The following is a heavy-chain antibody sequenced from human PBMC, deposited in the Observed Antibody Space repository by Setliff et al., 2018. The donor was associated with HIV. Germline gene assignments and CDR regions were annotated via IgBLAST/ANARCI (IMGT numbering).Heavy chain of an antibody. V-gene: IGHV4-61*05. CDR2: ISSGST. CDR1: GGSISSSSYY. D-gene: IGHD1-7*01. Sequence: SETLSLTCTVSGGSISSSSYYWGWIRQPPGKGLEWIGYISSGSTNYNPSLKSRVTISVDTSKNQFSLKLSSVTAADTAVYYCARGDGTKYYYYYYMDVWGKGTTVTVSS. CDR3: ARGDGTKYYYYYYMDV. J-gene: IGHJ6*03.